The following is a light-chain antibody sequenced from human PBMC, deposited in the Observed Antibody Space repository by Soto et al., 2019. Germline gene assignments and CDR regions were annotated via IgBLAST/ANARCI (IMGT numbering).Light chain of an antibody. CDR1: QHITND. CDR3: LHHNGYPPV. CDR2: LAF. J-gene: IGKJ2*01. Sequence: DIQMTQSPSSLSASVGDTVTITCRASQHITNDCAWYQQKAGRAPKCLILLAFRLQTGVPSRFSGSGSGTEFTLTISSLQPEDFATYYCLHHNGYPPVFGQGTKVEIK. V-gene: IGKV1-17*01.